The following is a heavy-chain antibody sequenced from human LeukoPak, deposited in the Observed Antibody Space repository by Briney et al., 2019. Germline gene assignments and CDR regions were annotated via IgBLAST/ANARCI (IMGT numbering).Heavy chain of an antibody. Sequence: SETLSLTCTVSGGSISSYYWSWIRQPPGKGLEWIGYIYYSGTTNYNPSLKSRVTISVDTSKNQFSLKLSSVTAADTAVYYCARRTFGGVIAYWGQGTLVTVSS. V-gene: IGHV4-59*12. CDR3: ARRTFGGVIAY. D-gene: IGHD3-16*02. J-gene: IGHJ4*02. CDR1: GGSISSYY. CDR2: IYYSGTT.